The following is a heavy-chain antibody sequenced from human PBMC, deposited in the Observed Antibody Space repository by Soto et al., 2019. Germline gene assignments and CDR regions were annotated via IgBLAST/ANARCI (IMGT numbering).Heavy chain of an antibody. CDR1: GFTFTSSA. D-gene: IGHD3-3*01. CDR3: AAAVYYDFWSGYPKGFDY. Sequence: SVKVSCKASGFTFTSSAVQWVRQARGQRXEWIGWIVVGSGNTNYAQKFQERVTITRDMSTSTAYMELSSLRSEDTAVYYCAAAVYYDFWSGYPKGFDYWGQGTLVTVSS. V-gene: IGHV1-58*01. J-gene: IGHJ4*02. CDR2: IVVGSGNT.